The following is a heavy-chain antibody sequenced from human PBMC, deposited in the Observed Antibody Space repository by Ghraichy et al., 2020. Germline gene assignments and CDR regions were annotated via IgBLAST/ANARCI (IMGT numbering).Heavy chain of an antibody. CDR3: ARDRRWAQDF. V-gene: IGHV3-33*01. Sequence: GGSLRLSCAASGFTFSDYGIHWVRQAPGKGLEWVAFLLSDGSQTYYADSVEGRFTISRDNSKNTAFLQVNSLRVEDTAVYYCARDRRWAQDFWGQGTLVIVSS. D-gene: IGHD6-13*01. CDR1: GFTFSDYG. J-gene: IGHJ4*02. CDR2: LLSDGSQT.